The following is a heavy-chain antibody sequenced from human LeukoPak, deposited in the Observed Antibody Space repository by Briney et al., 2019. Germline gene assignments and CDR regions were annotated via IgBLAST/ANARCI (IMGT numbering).Heavy chain of an antibody. CDR1: GGSISSGDYY. CDR2: IYYSGST. Sequence: SQTLSLTCTVSGGSISSGDYYWSWIRQPPGKGLEWIGYIYYSGSTYYNPSLKSRVTISVDTSKNQFSLKLSSVTAADTAVYYCARHGGYCSSTSCYNWFDPWGQGTLVTVSS. J-gene: IGHJ5*02. D-gene: IGHD2-2*01. CDR3: ARHGGYCSSTSCYNWFDP. V-gene: IGHV4-30-4*01.